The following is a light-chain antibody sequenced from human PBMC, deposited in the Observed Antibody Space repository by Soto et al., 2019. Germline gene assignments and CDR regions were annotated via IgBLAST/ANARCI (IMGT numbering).Light chain of an antibody. Sequence: EIVMTQSPATLSVSPGERATLSCRASQGVSRNVAWYQQKAGQVPRLLFYGASTRATGVPARFSGSGSGTEFTLTISSLQSEDFATYYCQQSYRTPHTFGQGTKLETK. J-gene: IGKJ2*01. CDR1: QGVSRN. CDR2: GAS. V-gene: IGKV3-15*01. CDR3: QQSYRTPHT.